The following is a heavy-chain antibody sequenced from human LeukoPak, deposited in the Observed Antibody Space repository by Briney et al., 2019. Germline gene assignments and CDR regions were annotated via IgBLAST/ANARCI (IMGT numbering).Heavy chain of an antibody. CDR1: GGSITSGTSY. CDR2: IFYNGSP. Sequence: SETLSLTCNVSGGSITSGTSYWGWIRQPPGKGLEWIANIFYNGSPYYNPSLKSRVTISVDTSKNLFSLILRSVTATDTAICYCARHLDSSRSPRGRTFDVWGHGTLVTVSS. CDR3: ARHLDSSRSPRGRTFDV. D-gene: IGHD4-11*01. J-gene: IGHJ3*01. V-gene: IGHV4-39*01.